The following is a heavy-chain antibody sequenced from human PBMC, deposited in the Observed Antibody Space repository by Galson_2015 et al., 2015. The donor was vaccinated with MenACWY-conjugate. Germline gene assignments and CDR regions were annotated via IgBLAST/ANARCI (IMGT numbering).Heavy chain of an antibody. J-gene: IGHJ3*02. Sequence: SLRLSCAASGFTFSSYAMHWVRQAPGKGLEYVSAISSNGGSTYYADSVKGRFTISRDNSKNTLYLQMSSLRAEDTAVYYCVKDSPQGTLPIPRQYDYVWGSYRYTGAFDIWGQGTMVTVSS. D-gene: IGHD3-16*02. V-gene: IGHV3-64D*06. CDR1: GFTFSSYA. CDR3: VKDSPQGTLPIPRQYDYVWGSYRYTGAFDI. CDR2: ISSNGGST.